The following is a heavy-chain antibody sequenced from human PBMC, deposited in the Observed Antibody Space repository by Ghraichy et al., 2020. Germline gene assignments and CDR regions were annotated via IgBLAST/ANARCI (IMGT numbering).Heavy chain of an antibody. Sequence: ETLSLTCAVYGGSFSGYYWSWIRQPPGKGLEWIGEINHSGSTNYNPSLKSRVTISVDTSKNQFSLKLSSVTAADTAVYYCARSYVTIFGVVRYYYYGMDVWGQGTTVTVSS. V-gene: IGHV4-34*01. CDR1: GGSFSGYY. CDR3: ARSYVTIFGVVRYYYYGMDV. CDR2: INHSGST. J-gene: IGHJ6*02. D-gene: IGHD3-3*01.